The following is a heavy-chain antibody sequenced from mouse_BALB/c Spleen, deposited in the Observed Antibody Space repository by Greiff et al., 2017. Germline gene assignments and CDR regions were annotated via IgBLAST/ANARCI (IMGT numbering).Heavy chain of an antibody. CDR1: GYSITSGYY. J-gene: IGHJ3*01. Sequence: DVKLVESGPGLVKPSQSLSLTCSVTGYSITSGYYWNWIRQFPGNKLEWMGYISYDGSNNYNPSLKNRISITRDTSKNQFFLKLNSVTTEDTATYYCARGEDGYAWFAYWGQGTLVTVSA. CDR2: ISYDGSN. V-gene: IGHV3-6*02. D-gene: IGHD2-2*01. CDR3: ARGEDGYAWFAY.